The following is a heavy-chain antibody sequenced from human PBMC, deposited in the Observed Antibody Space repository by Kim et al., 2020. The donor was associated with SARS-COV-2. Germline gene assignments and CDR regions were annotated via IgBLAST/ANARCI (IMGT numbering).Heavy chain of an antibody. J-gene: IGHJ4*02. V-gene: IGHV3-7*04. Sequence: DGSEKYYVYSVKGRFTISRDNAKNSLYLETNSLRAEDTAVYFCARGNALAYWGQGTLVTVSS. CDR3: ARGNALAY. CDR2: DGSEK. D-gene: IGHD3-16*01.